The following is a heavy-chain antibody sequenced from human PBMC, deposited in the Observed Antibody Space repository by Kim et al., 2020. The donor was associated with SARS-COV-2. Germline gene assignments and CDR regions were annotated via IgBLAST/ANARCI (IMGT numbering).Heavy chain of an antibody. CDR3: ARAIEDYGYPFFDY. Sequence: ASVKVSCKASGYTFTSYAMHWVRQAPGQRLEWMGWINAGNGNTKYSQKFQGRVTITRDTSASTAYMELSSLRSEDTAVYYCARAIEDYGYPFFDYWGQGTLVTVSS. D-gene: IGHD4-17*01. J-gene: IGHJ4*02. CDR1: GYTFTSYA. CDR2: INAGNGNT. V-gene: IGHV1-3*01.